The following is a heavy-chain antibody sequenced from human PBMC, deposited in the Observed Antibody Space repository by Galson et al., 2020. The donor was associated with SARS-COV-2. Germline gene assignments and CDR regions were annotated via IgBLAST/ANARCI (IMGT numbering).Heavy chain of an antibody. CDR2: INPNSGGT. CDR1: GYTFTGYY. CDR3: ARDAQVAMILAMAGYFDY. J-gene: IGHJ4*02. V-gene: IGHV1-2*02. D-gene: IGHD5-12*01. Sequence: ASVKVSCKASGYTFTGYYMHWVRQAPGQGLEWMGWINPNSGGTNYAQKFQGRVTMTRDTSISTAYMELSRLRSDDTAVYYCARDAQVAMILAMAGYFDYWGQGTLVTVSS.